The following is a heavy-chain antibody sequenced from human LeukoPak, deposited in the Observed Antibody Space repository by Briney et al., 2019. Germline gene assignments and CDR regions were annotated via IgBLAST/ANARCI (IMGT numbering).Heavy chain of an antibody. V-gene: IGHV3-30-3*02. Sequence: PGRSLRLSCAASGFTFSSYAMHWVRQAPGKGLEWVAVISYDGSNKYYADSVKGRFTISRDNSKNTLYLQMNSLRAEDTAVYYCAKQTPFGVGYKYYFDYWGQGTLVTVSS. D-gene: IGHD3-3*01. J-gene: IGHJ4*02. CDR2: ISYDGSNK. CDR1: GFTFSSYA. CDR3: AKQTPFGVGYKYYFDY.